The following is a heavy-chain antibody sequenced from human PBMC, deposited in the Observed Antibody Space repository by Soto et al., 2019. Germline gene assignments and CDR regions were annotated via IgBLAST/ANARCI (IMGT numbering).Heavy chain of an antibody. CDR2: IIPNSGTA. V-gene: IGHV1-69*05. CDR1: GGTFSSYA. D-gene: IGHD2-15*01. J-gene: IGHJ3*02. Sequence: SVKVSCKASGGTFSSYAISWVRQAPGQGLEWMGGIIPNSGTANYAQKFQGRVTITTNKSISTAYMELSSLRSEDTAVYYCATYCSGGSCPRDAFDIWGQGTMVTVSS. CDR3: ATYCSGGSCPRDAFDI.